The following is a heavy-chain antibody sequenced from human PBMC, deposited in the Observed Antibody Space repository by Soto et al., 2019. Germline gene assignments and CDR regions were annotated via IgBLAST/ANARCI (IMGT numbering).Heavy chain of an antibody. CDR3: AKVVNGSGSYYEVYYYGMDV. CDR2: ISGSGGST. CDR1: GFTFSSYA. D-gene: IGHD3-10*01. J-gene: IGHJ6*02. Sequence: GGSLRLSCAASGFTFSSYAMSWVRQAPGKGLEWVSAISGSGGSTYYADSVKGRFTISRDNSKNTLYLQMNSLRAEDTAVYYCAKVVNGSGSYYEVYYYGMDVWGQGTTVTVSS. V-gene: IGHV3-23*01.